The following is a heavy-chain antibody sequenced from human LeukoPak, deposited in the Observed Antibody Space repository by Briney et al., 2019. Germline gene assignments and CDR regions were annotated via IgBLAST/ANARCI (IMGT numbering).Heavy chain of an antibody. Sequence: SETRSLTCTVSSGSLSSFYWSWIRHPPGEGLGWIGYTYYSGSTNYNPSLKRRVTISVDTSMNPFSLELSTVTAADTAVYYCARFCVVVVADTHKMDWFDPWGQGTLVTVSS. CDR3: ARFCVVVVADTHKMDWFDP. J-gene: IGHJ5*02. CDR2: TYYSGST. D-gene: IGHD2-15*01. V-gene: IGHV4-59*01. CDR1: SGSLSSFY.